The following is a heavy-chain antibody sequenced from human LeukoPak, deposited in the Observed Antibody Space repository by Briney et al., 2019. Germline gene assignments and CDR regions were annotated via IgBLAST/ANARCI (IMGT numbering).Heavy chain of an antibody. CDR3: ARDPGVVPAAYDY. D-gene: IGHD2-2*01. J-gene: IGHJ4*02. V-gene: IGHV3-7*03. Sequence: GGSLRLCCAASGFTFSFYWMSWVRQAPGKGLEWVANIKQDGSDKYYVDAVKGRFTISRDNAKNSVYLQMNSLRAEDTAIYYCARDPGVVPAAYDYWGQGTLVTVSS. CDR1: GFTFSFYW. CDR2: IKQDGSDK.